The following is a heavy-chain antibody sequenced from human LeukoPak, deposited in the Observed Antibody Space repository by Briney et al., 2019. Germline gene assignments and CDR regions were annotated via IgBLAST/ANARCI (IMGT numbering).Heavy chain of an antibody. D-gene: IGHD2-2*02. Sequence: GGSLRLSCAASGFTFSSYSLNWVRQAPGKGLEWVSYISSSSSSIYYADSVKGRFTISRDNAKNSLYLQMNSLRAEDTAVYYCARDKGCSSTSCYTGDRFDYWGQGTLVTVSS. CDR1: GFTFSSYS. V-gene: IGHV3-48*01. CDR3: ARDKGCSSTSCYTGDRFDY. CDR2: ISSSSSSI. J-gene: IGHJ4*02.